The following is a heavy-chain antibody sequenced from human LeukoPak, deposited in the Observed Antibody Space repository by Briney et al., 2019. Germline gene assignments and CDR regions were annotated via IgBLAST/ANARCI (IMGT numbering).Heavy chain of an antibody. CDR2: IYTSGST. Sequence: SETLSLTCTVSGASISSYYWSWIRQPPGKGLEWIGYIYTSGSTNYNPSLKSRVTISVDTSKNQFSLKLSSVTAADTAVYYCARREYYYDSSGYVNWFDPWGQGTLVTVSS. V-gene: IGHV4-4*09. J-gene: IGHJ5*02. CDR3: ARREYYYDSSGYVNWFDP. CDR1: GASISSYY. D-gene: IGHD3-22*01.